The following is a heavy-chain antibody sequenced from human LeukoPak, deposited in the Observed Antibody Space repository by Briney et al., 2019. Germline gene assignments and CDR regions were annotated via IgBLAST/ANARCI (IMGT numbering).Heavy chain of an antibody. CDR1: GYSFTSYW. CDR3: ARHPTVTTWGMDV. D-gene: IGHD4-11*01. CDR2: IDPSDSYT. V-gene: IGHV5-10-1*01. J-gene: IGHJ6*02. Sequence: PGESLKISCKGSGYSFTSYWISWVRQMPGEGLEWVGRIDPSDSYTNYSPSFQGHVTISADKSISTAYLQWSSLKASDTAMYYCARHPTVTTWGMDVWGQGTTVTVSS.